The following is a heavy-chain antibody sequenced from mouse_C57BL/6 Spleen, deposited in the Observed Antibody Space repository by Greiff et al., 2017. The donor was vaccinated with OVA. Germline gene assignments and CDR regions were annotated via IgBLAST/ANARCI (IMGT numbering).Heavy chain of an antibody. CDR3: ARDGTWFAY. D-gene: IGHD1-1*01. CDR1: GFTFSSYA. CDR2: ISDGGSYT. V-gene: IGHV5-4*01. Sequence: EVHLVESGGGLVKPGGSLKLSCAASGFTFSSYAMSWVRQTPEKRLEWVATISDGGSYTYYPDNVKGRFTISRDNAKNNLYLQMSHLKSEDTAMYYGARDGTWFAYWGQGTLVTVSA. J-gene: IGHJ3*01.